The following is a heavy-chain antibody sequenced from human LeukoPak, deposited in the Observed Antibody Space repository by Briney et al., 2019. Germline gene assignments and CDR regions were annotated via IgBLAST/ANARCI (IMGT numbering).Heavy chain of an antibody. CDR2: IYYSGST. J-gene: IGHJ4*02. V-gene: IGHV4-30-4*08. CDR1: GGSISSGDYY. Sequence: PSQTLSLTCTVSGGSISSGDYYWSWIRQPPGKGLEWSGYIYYSGSTYYNPSLKSRVTISVDTSKNQFSLKLSSVTAADTAVYYCAREDSSSWYFRYFDYWGQGTLVTVSS. D-gene: IGHD6-13*01. CDR3: AREDSSSWYFRYFDY.